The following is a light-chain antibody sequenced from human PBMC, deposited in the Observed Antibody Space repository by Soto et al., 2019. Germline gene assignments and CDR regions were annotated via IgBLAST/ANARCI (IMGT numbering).Light chain of an antibody. CDR3: ETWDRNTRV. V-gene: IGLV4-60*02. Sequence: QPVLTQSSSASASLGSSVKLTCTLSGGHSRYTIAWHQQLPGKAPRYLLKVEGSGSYNKGSGVPDRFSGSSSGADRYLTISNLQFDEEADYYCETWDRNTRVFGGGTKVTVL. CDR2: VEGSGSY. CDR1: GGHSRYT. J-gene: IGLJ3*02.